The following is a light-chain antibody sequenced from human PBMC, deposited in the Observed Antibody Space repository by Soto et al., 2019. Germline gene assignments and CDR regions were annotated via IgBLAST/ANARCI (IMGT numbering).Light chain of an antibody. V-gene: IGLV1-47*02. Sequence: QSVLTQPPSASGTPGQRVTISCSGSNSNVATNYVYWYQQLPGTSPKLLIFTNDQRPPGVPDRFSASKSGTSASLAISGLRSEDEADYYCQSYDSSLSGSEVFGTGTKLTVL. CDR1: NSNVATNY. J-gene: IGLJ1*01. CDR3: QSYDSSLSGSEV. CDR2: TND.